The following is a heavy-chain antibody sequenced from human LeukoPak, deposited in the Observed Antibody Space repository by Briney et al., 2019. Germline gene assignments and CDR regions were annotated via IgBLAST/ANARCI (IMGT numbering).Heavy chain of an antibody. V-gene: IGHV3-7*02. J-gene: IGHJ4*02. CDR3: TKYGDDDTPGLN. D-gene: IGHD2-21*02. CDR1: GFSFSRYW. Sequence: GGSLRLSCAASGFSFSRYWMTWVRQAPGKGLERVANIKEDGSDKYYVDSVKGRFTISRDNAKNSLYLQMNSLRAEDTAVYYCTKYGDDDTPGLNWGQGTLVTVSS. CDR2: IKEDGSDK.